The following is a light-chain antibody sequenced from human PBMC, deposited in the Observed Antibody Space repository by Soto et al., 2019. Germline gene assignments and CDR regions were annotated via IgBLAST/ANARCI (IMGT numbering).Light chain of an antibody. J-gene: IGKJ2*01. CDR3: QQYNNLPYT. CDR1: QSFNDW. V-gene: IGKV1-5*03. CDR2: KAS. Sequence: DIQMTQYPSTASASIGDRVTITCRASQSFNDWLAWYQQTPGRAPKPLNYKASSLKYGAPSRFSGSGSGTEFTLPIDNLQPEDFATFYCQQYNNLPYTFGQGTKVDI.